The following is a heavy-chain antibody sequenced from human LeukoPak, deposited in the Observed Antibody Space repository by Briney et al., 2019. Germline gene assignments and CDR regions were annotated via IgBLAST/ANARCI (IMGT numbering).Heavy chain of an antibody. CDR1: GFAFGDYW. CDR2: IKKDGSEK. J-gene: IGHJ4*02. Sequence: GGSLRLSCAASGFAFGDYWMTWVRQAPGKGLEWVANIKKDGSEKYYVASVRGRFTISRDNAKNSLYLQMNSLRAEDTAVYYCAGRRIVGADYWGQGTLVTVSS. CDR3: AGRRIVGADY. V-gene: IGHV3-7*01. D-gene: IGHD1-26*01.